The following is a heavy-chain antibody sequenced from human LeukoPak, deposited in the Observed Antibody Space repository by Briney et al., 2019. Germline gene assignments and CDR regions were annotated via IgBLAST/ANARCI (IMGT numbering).Heavy chain of an antibody. D-gene: IGHD3-22*01. CDR3: AKDYYDSSGYSGIDY. J-gene: IGHJ4*02. V-gene: IGHV3-23*01. Sequence: GGSLRLSCAVSGFTFSSYAMSWVRQAPGKGLEWVSAISGSGGSTYYADSVKGRFTISRDNSKNTLYLQMNSLRAEDTAVYYCAKDYYDSSGYSGIDYWGQGTLVTVSS. CDR1: GFTFSSYA. CDR2: ISGSGGST.